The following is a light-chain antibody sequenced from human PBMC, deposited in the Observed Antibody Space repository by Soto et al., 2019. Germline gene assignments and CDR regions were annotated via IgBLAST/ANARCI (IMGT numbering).Light chain of an antibody. CDR2: KAS. CDR3: QQYDNYPYT. Sequence: DIQMTQSPSTLSASVGDRVTITCRASQSISSWLAWYQQKPGKAPKILIYKASSLESGVPSRFSGSGSGTEITLTISSLQPDDFATYYCQQYDNYPYTFGQGSKLEIK. V-gene: IGKV1-5*03. J-gene: IGKJ2*01. CDR1: QSISSW.